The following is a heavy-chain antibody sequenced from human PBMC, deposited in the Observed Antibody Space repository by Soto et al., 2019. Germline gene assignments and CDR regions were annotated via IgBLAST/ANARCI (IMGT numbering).Heavy chain of an antibody. V-gene: IGHV4-59*08. CDR3: ARHLAGNRDY. D-gene: IGHD3-3*02. Sequence: SETLSLTCSVSGGSISSYYWSWIRQPPGKGLEWIGYINNSGSTNYNPSVKGRFTISRDNAKNTLYLQMNSLRAEDTAVYYCARHLAGNRDYWGQGTLVTVSS. CDR2: INNSGST. J-gene: IGHJ4*02. CDR1: GGSISSYY.